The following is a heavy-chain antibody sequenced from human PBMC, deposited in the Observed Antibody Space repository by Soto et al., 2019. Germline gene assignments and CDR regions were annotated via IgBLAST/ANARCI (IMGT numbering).Heavy chain of an antibody. Sequence: ASVKVSCKASGYTFTGYYMHWVRQAPGQGLEWMGWINPNSGGTNYAQKFQGWVTMTRDTSISTAYMELSRLRSDDTAVYYCAREDGYCSSTSCYYHYGMDVWGQGTTVTVSS. D-gene: IGHD2-2*03. CDR3: AREDGYCSSTSCYYHYGMDV. CDR1: GYTFTGYY. V-gene: IGHV1-2*04. J-gene: IGHJ6*02. CDR2: INPNSGGT.